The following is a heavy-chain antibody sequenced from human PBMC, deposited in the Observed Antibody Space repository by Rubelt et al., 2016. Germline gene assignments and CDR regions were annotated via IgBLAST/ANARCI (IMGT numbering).Heavy chain of an antibody. V-gene: IGHV3-74*01. Sequence: KGLVWVAQIISDGSTTTYADSVKGRFTISRHNSQNTLYLQMTSLRAEDTAVYYCARSMAGVVESWGQGTLVTVSS. CDR2: IISDGSTT. J-gene: IGHJ4*02. CDR3: ARSMAGVVES. D-gene: IGHD6-19*01.